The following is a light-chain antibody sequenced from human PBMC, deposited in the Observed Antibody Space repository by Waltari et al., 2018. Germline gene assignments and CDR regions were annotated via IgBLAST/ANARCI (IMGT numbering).Light chain of an antibody. CDR2: KDT. J-gene: IGLJ2*01. V-gene: IGLV3-25*03. CDR1: ALPKQY. CDR3: QSADSTSTHVV. Sequence: SYELTQPPSVSVSPGQTATITCSGDALPKQYAFWYQQKPGQAPVLGTYKDTERPSGIPDRFSGATSGTTVTLTISGVQAEDEADYYCQSADSTSTHVVFGGGTKLTVL.